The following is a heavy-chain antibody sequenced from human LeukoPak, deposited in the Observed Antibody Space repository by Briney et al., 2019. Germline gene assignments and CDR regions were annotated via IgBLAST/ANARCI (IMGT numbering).Heavy chain of an antibody. Sequence: PGGSLRLACAASGVTFSVDGKRCVRQAPGKGLEWVAVISYDGSNKYYADSVKGRFTISRDNSKNTLYLQMNSVRAEDSAVYYCAKDEDFCSGFAPGFDPWGQGTLVTVSS. CDR3: AKDEDFCSGFAPGFDP. CDR2: ISYDGSNK. CDR1: GVTFSVDG. J-gene: IGHJ5*02. V-gene: IGHV3-30*18. D-gene: IGHD3-3*01.